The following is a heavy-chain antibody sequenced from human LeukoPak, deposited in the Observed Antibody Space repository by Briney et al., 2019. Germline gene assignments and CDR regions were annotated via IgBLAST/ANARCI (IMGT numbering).Heavy chain of an antibody. Sequence: ESLKISCKGSEYSFTNYWIGWVRQMPGKGLDWMGIIYPGDSDTRYSPSFQGQVTISADKSISTAYLQWSSLKASDTAMYFCATYAGSYSKYFQHWGQGNLVSVSS. J-gene: IGHJ1*01. CDR2: IYPGDSDT. CDR3: ATYAGSYSKYFQH. D-gene: IGHD3-10*01. CDR1: EYSFTNYW. V-gene: IGHV5-51*01.